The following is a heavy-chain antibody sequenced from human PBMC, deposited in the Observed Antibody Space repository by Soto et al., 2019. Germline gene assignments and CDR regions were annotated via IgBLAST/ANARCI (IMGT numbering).Heavy chain of an antibody. D-gene: IGHD1-26*01. CDR2: VSHDGRNT. CDR3: ARGRENYSYFDY. Sequence: PGGSLRLSCAASGFTFSDYAMHWVRQAPGKGLEWVSVVSHDGRNTHYADSVKGRFTISRDNSKNTVFLQMTSLRAEDTAVYYCARGRENYSYFDYWGQGIVVTVSS. V-gene: IGHV3-30*04. J-gene: IGHJ4*02. CDR1: GFTFSDYA.